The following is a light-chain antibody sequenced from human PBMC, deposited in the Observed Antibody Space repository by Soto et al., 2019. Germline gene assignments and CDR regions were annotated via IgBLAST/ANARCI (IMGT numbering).Light chain of an antibody. Sequence: ESVLTQSTGTLSLSPGERATLSCRASQSVSSNSLAWYQQKPGQAPRLLIYGASSRATGTPDRFSGSGSGTDFTLTISRLEPEDFAVYYCQQFGGSPPSWTFGQGNKVEI. J-gene: IGKJ1*01. V-gene: IGKV3-20*01. CDR2: GAS. CDR1: QSVSSNS. CDR3: QQFGGSPPSWT.